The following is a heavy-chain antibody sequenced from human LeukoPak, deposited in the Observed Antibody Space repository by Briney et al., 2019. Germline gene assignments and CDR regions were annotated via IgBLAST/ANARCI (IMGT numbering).Heavy chain of an antibody. CDR3: ATEGGTSGRAGYFDY. D-gene: IGHD2-8*01. V-gene: IGHV3-30*04. J-gene: IGHJ4*02. Sequence: TGGSLRLSCAASGFSFSTYVMHWLRQAPGKGLEWVAGISLDGGATHYADSVRGRFTISRDESKSTLYLQMNTLRPEDTAVFYCATEGGTSGRAGYFDYWGQGALVTVSS. CDR2: ISLDGGAT. CDR1: GFSFSTYV.